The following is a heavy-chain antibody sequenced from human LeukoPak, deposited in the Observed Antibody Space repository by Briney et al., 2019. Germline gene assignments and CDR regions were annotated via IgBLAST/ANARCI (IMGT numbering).Heavy chain of an antibody. CDR1: GGSISSDF. Sequence: SETLSLTCTVSGGSISSDFWTWIRHPPGKGLEWIGYIYYSGSTNYNPSLKSRVTISIDTSKNQFSLKLSSVTAADTAVYYCARRRGGWPFDYWGQGTLVTVSS. D-gene: IGHD6-19*01. V-gene: IGHV4-59*08. CDR3: ARRRGGWPFDY. J-gene: IGHJ4*02. CDR2: IYYSGST.